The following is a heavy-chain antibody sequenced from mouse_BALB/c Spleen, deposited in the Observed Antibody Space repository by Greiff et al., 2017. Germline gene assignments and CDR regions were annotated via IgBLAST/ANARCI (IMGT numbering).Heavy chain of an antibody. D-gene: IGHD1-1*02. J-gene: IGHJ3*01. CDR3: ARNDGGNYPVGFAY. Sequence: VQRVESGPGLVQPSQSLSITCTVSGFSLTSYGVHWVRQSPGKGLEWLGVIWSGGSTDYNAAFISRLSISKDNSKSQVFFKRNSLQADDTAIYYCARNDGGNYPVGFAYWGQGTLVTVSA. V-gene: IGHV2-4-1*01. CDR1: GFSLTSYG. CDR2: IWSGGST.